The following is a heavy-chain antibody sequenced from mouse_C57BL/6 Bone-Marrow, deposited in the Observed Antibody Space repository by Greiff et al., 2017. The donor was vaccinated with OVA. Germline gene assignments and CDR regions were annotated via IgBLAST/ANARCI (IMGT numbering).Heavy chain of an antibody. Sequence: QVQLQQSGPELVKPGASVKISCKASGYAFSSSWLNWVKQRPGKGLAWIGRIYPGDGDTNYNGKFKGKATLTADKSSSTAYMQLSSLTSEDSAVYFCLPHYYGSSYPSFDYWGQGTTLTVSS. CDR2: IYPGDGDT. V-gene: IGHV1-82*01. CDR3: LPHYYGSSYPSFDY. CDR1: GYAFSSSW. D-gene: IGHD1-1*01. J-gene: IGHJ2*01.